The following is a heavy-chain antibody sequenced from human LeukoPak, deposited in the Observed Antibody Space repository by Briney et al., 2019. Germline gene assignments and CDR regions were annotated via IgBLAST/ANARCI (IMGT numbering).Heavy chain of an antibody. D-gene: IGHD6-13*01. J-gene: IGHJ5*02. V-gene: IGHV4-34*01. CDR1: GGSFSGYY. Sequence: SETLSLTCAVYGGSFSGYYWSWIRQPPGKGLEWIGEINRSESTNYNPSLKSRVTISVDTSKNQFSLKLSSVTAADTAVYYCAVSIAAAGTSWFDPWGQGTLVTVSS. CDR2: INRSEST. CDR3: AVSIAAAGTSWFDP.